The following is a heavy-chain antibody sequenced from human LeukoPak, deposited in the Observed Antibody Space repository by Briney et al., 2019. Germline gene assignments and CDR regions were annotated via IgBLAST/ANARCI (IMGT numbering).Heavy chain of an antibody. CDR2: INPNSGGT. CDR3: ARQGGGYNADAFDI. CDR1: EYTFTGYY. V-gene: IGHV1-2*02. Sequence: ASVKVSCKASEYTFTGYYIHWVRQAPGQGLEWMGWINPNSGGTNYAQKFQGRVTMTRDTSISTAYMELSRLRSDDTAVYYCARQGGGYNADAFDIWGQGTMVTVSS. J-gene: IGHJ3*02. D-gene: IGHD5-24*01.